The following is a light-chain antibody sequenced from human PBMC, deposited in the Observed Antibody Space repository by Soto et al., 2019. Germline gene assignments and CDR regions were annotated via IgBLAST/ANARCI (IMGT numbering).Light chain of an antibody. CDR3: QQRSNWPWT. J-gene: IGKJ1*01. CDR2: DAS. CDR1: QSVSSGH. Sequence: EIVLTQSPGTLSLSPGERATLSCRASQSVSSGHLAWYQQKPGQAPRLLIYDASNRATGIPARFSGSGSGTDFTLTISSLEPEDFAVYYCQQRSNWPWTFGQGTKVEIK. V-gene: IGKV3-11*01.